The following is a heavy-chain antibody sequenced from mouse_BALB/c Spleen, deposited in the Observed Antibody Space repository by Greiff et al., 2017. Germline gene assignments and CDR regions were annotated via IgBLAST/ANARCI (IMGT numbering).Heavy chain of an antibody. Sequence: QVQLQQSGAELVRPGVSVKISCKGSGYTFTDYAMHWVKQSHAKSLEWIGVISTYYGDASYNQKFKGKATMTVDKSSSTAYMELARLTSEDSAIYYCARKDYDPSWFAYWGQGTLVTVSA. J-gene: IGHJ3*01. CDR1: GYTFTDYA. D-gene: IGHD2-4*01. CDR3: ARKDYDPSWFAY. CDR2: ISTYYGDA. V-gene: IGHV1S137*01.